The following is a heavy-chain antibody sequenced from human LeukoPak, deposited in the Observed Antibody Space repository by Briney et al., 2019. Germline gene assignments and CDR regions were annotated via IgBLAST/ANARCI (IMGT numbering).Heavy chain of an antibody. CDR2: MNPNSGNT. J-gene: IGHJ4*02. D-gene: IGHD3-16*02. CDR3: ARGTYYDYVWGSYRYKIYDY. V-gene: IGHV1-8*01. CDR1: GYTFTSYD. Sequence: ASVKVPCKASGYTFTSYDINWVRQATAQGLEWMGWMNPNSGNTGYAQKFQGRVTMTRNTSISTAYMELSSLRSEDTAVYYCARGTYYDYVWGSYRYKIYDYWGQGTLVTVSS.